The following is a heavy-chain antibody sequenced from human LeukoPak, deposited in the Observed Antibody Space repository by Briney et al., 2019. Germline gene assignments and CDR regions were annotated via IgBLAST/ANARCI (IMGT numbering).Heavy chain of an antibody. V-gene: IGHV3-21*04. CDR1: GFTFSSYS. Sequence: GGSLRLSCAASGFTFSSYSMNWVRQAPGKGLEWVSSISSSSSYIYYADSVKGRFTISRDNAKNSLYLQMNSLRAEDTAVYHCAKDLLWFGELSFDPWGQGTLVTVSS. D-gene: IGHD3-10*01. J-gene: IGHJ5*02. CDR3: AKDLLWFGELSFDP. CDR2: ISSSSSYI.